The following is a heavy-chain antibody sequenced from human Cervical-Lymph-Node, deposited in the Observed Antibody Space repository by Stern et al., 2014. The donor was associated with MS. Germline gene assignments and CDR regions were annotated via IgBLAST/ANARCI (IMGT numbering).Heavy chain of an antibody. CDR3: ARDLSD. Sequence: QVQLQESSPGLVKPSETLSLNCTVSGVSISDYFWNWIRQPPGKGLEWIGSTYYSGGTNYHPSLKSRVTISLDTSKNQFSLKLHSVTAADTAVYYCARDLSDWGRGTLVTVSS. D-gene: IGHD2/OR15-2a*01. CDR1: GVSISDYF. J-gene: IGHJ4*02. CDR2: TYYSGGT. V-gene: IGHV4-59*01.